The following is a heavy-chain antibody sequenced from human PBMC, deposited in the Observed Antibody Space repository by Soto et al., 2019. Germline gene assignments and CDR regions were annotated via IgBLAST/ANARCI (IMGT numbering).Heavy chain of an antibody. Sequence: SLRLSCAASGFTFSDYYMSWIRQAPGKGLEWVSYISSSSSYTNYADSVKGRFTISRDNAKNSLYLQMNSLRAEDTAVYYCARDLSSSWALGWFDPWGQGTLVTVSS. J-gene: IGHJ5*02. CDR2: ISSSSSYT. V-gene: IGHV3-11*05. CDR1: GFTFSDYY. D-gene: IGHD6-13*01. CDR3: ARDLSSSWALGWFDP.